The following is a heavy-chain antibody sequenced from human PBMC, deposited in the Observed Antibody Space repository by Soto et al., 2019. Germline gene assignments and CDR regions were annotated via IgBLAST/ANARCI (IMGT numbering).Heavy chain of an antibody. CDR1: GGTFSSYA. J-gene: IGHJ6*02. V-gene: IGHV1-69*13. Sequence: VASVKVSCKASGGTFSSYAISWVRQAPGQGLEWMGGIIPIFGTANYAQKFQGRVTITADESTSTAYMELSSLRSEDTATYYCARSGAYDSDNTLYYFYALDVWGQGTTVTVSS. CDR2: IIPIFGTA. D-gene: IGHD2-21*01. CDR3: ARSGAYDSDNTLYYFYALDV.